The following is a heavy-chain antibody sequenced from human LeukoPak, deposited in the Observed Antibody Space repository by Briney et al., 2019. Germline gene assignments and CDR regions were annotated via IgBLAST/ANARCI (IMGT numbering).Heavy chain of an antibody. CDR2: IWYGGSNK. D-gene: IGHD3-22*01. CDR1: GFTFSSYS. CDR3: ARAYISSVDSSGYYPTGSDY. V-gene: IGHV3-33*08. Sequence: SGRSLRLSCAASGFTFSSYSMHWVRQAPGKGLEWVAVIWYGGSNKYYADSVKGRFTISRDNAKNSLYLQMNSLRAEDTAVYYCARAYISSVDSSGYYPTGSDYWGQGTLVTVSS. J-gene: IGHJ4*02.